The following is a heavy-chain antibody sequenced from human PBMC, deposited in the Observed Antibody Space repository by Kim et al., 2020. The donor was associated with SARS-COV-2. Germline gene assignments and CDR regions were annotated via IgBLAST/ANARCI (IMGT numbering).Heavy chain of an antibody. D-gene: IGHD1-26*01. CDR3: AKDLHNYSAMDV. Sequence: THNADSVRGRFTIYRDNSKNTLDLQMNRLSGEDTATYYCAKDLHNYSAMDVWGQGAMVTVAS. V-gene: IGHV3-23*01. J-gene: IGHJ6*02. CDR2: T.